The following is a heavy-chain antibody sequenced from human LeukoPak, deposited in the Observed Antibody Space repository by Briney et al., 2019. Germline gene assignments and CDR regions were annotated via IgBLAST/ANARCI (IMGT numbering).Heavy chain of an antibody. J-gene: IGHJ4*02. CDR2: ISSSGSTI. CDR1: GFTFSDYY. V-gene: IGHV3-11*01. Sequence: GGSLRLSCAASGFTFSDYYMSWIRQALGKGLEWVSYISSSGSTIYYADSVKGRFTISRDNAKNSLYLQMNSLRAEDTAVYYCARDYYDILTGYQTTAGFDYWGQGTLVTVSS. CDR3: ARDYYDILTGYQTTAGFDY. D-gene: IGHD3-9*01.